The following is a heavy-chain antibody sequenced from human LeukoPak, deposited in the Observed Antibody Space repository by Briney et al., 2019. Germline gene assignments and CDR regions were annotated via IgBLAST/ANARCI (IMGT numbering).Heavy chain of an antibody. CDR2: INHSGST. J-gene: IGHJ5*02. V-gene: IGHV4-34*01. Sequence: SETLSLTCAVYGGSFSGYYWSWIRLPPGKGLEWIGEINHSGSTNYNPSLKSRVTISVDTSKNQFSLKLSSVTAADTAVYYCARGAIRINWFDPWGQGTLVTVSS. D-gene: IGHD3-9*01. CDR1: GGSFSGYY. CDR3: ARGAIRINWFDP.